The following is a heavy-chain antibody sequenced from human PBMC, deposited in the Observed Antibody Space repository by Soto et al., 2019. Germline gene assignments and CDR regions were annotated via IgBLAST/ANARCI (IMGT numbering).Heavy chain of an antibody. V-gene: IGHV1-69*13. J-gene: IGHJ5*02. Sequence: SVKVSCKASGGTFSSYAISWVRQAPGQGLEWMGGIIPIFGTANYAQKFQGRVTITADESTSTAYMELSNLRSEDTAVYYCARDSEARVNWFDPWGQGTLVTVSS. CDR3: ARDSEARVNWFDP. CDR1: GGTFSSYA. CDR2: IIPIFGTA. D-gene: IGHD3-10*01.